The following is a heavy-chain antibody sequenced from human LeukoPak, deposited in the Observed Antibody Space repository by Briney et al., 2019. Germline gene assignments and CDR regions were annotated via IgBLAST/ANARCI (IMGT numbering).Heavy chain of an antibody. J-gene: IGHJ4*02. V-gene: IGHV3-9*01. CDR3: ARSLTGVTSY. CDR1: GFTFDDYA. CDR2: ISWNSGSI. D-gene: IGHD7-27*01. Sequence: GGSLRLSCAASGFTFDDYAMHWVRQAPGKGLEWVSGISWNSGSIGYADSVKGRFTISRDNAKNSLYLQMNSLRAEDTALYYCARSLTGVTSYWGQGTLVTVSS.